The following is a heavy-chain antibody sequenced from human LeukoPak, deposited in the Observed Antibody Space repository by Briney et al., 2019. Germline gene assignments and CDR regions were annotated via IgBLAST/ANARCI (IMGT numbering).Heavy chain of an antibody. CDR1: GFTLSSYA. Sequence: PGGSLRLSCAASGFTLSSYAMSWVRQAPGKGLEWVSAISGSGGSTYYADSVKGRFTISRDNSKNTLYLQMNSLRAEDMAVYYCAKDPFGFWSGYRYFDYWGQGTLVTVSS. J-gene: IGHJ4*02. V-gene: IGHV3-23*01. D-gene: IGHD3-3*01. CDR3: AKDPFGFWSGYRYFDY. CDR2: ISGSGGST.